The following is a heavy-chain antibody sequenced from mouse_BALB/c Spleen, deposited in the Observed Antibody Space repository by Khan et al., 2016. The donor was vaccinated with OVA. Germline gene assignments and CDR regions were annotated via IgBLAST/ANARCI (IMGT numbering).Heavy chain of an antibody. J-gene: IGHJ4*01. V-gene: IGHV2-6-1*01. CDR1: GFSLTNYG. CDR3: ARQPYYHYNVMDY. D-gene: IGHD2-10*01. CDR2: MWSAGST. Sequence: QVQLKQSGPGLVAPSQSLSITCTISGFSLTNYGVHWVRQPPGKGLEWLVLMWSAGSTTYNSALKSRLTISKDNSKSQVFLKMNSLQTDDTAMYFCARQPYYHYNVMDYWGQGTSVTVSS.